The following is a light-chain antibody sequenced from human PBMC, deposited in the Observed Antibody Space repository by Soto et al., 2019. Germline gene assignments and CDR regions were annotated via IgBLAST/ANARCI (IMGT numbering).Light chain of an antibody. CDR3: QQSYSTPRAT. Sequence: SASVGDRVTITCRASPSINNYLKWYQQKPGKAPKLLIYAASSLQSGVPSRFSGSGSGTDFTLTISSLQPEDFAIYYCQQSYSTPRATFGQGTK. J-gene: IGKJ1*01. CDR2: AAS. V-gene: IGKV1-39*01. CDR1: PSINNY.